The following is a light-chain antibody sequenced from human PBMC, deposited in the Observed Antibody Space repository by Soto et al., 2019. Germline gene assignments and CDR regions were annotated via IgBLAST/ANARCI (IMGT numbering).Light chain of an antibody. J-gene: IGLJ6*01. V-gene: IGLV2-8*01. CDR1: SSDVGGYNY. Sequence: QSALTQPPSASGSPGQSVTISCTGTSSDVGGYNYVSWYQQHPGKAPKLMIYEVSKRPSGVPDRFSGSKSGNTASLTISGLQAEDEADYYCSSYTNKNSYILFGGGTKVTVL. CDR2: EVS. CDR3: SSYTNKNSYIL.